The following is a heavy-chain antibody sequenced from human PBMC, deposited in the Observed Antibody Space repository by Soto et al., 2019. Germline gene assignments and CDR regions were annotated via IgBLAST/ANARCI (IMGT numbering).Heavy chain of an antibody. CDR2: IRNEPNSYTT. V-gene: IGHV3-72*01. J-gene: IGHJ6*02. D-gene: IGHD4-17*01. Sequence: EVRLVESGGGLVQPGGSLRLSCEASGFSFSAHFMDWVRQAPGKGLEWLGRIRNEPNSYTTEYAASVKGRFTISRNDSKNSLYRQMTSLQIEDTAVYYGGRDLIYGDYGIAVGGQGTAVT. CDR3: GRDLIYGDYGIAV. CDR1: GFSFSAHF.